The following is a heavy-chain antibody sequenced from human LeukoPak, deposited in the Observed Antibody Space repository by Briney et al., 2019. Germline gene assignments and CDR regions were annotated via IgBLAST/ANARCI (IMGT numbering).Heavy chain of an antibody. CDR3: ARGGRSGWYLDY. CDR1: GYSISSGYY. D-gene: IGHD6-19*01. V-gene: IGHV4-38-2*02. CDR2: IYHSGRT. J-gene: IGHJ4*02. Sequence: SETLSLTCTVSGYSISSGYYWGWIRQPPGKGLEWIGSIYHSGRTFYNPSLKSRVTISVDTSKNQFSLKLTSVTAADTAVYYCARGGRSGWYLDYWGQGTLVTVSS.